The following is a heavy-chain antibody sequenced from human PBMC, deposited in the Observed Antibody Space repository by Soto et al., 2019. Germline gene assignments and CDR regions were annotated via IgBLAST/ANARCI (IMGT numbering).Heavy chain of an antibody. J-gene: IGHJ1*01. CDR2: ISYDGSNK. CDR1: GFTFSSYA. Sequence: GGSLRLSCAASGFTFSSYAMHWVRQAPGKGLEWVAVISYDGSNKYYADSVKGRFTISRDNSKNTLYLQMNSLRAEDTAVYYCARDRRDYYDSSGYSFQHWGQGTLVTVSS. V-gene: IGHV3-30-3*01. D-gene: IGHD3-22*01. CDR3: ARDRRDYYDSSGYSFQH.